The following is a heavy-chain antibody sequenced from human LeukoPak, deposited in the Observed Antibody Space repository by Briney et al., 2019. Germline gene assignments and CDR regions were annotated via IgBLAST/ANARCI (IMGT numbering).Heavy chain of an antibody. D-gene: IGHD2-2*01. J-gene: IGHJ4*02. CDR3: ARNGCSSTSCYYDY. CDR2: INPNSGGT. Sequence: ASVTVSCKASGYTFTGYYIHWVRQAPGQGLEGMGWINPNSGGTNYAQKFQGRVTMTRDTSISTVYMELSRLRSDDTAVYYCARNGCSSTSCYYDYWGQGTLVTVSS. V-gene: IGHV1-2*02. CDR1: GYTFTGYY.